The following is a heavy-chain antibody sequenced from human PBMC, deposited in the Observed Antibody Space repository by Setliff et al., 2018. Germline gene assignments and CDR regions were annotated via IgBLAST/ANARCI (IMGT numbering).Heavy chain of an antibody. CDR2: INPSGGST. CDR3: ARDASYNFWSGYRGAFDY. D-gene: IGHD3-3*01. CDR1: GYTFTSSY. Sequence: GASVKVSCKASGYTFTSSYMHWVRQAPGQGLEWMGIINPSGGSTSYAQKFQGRVTMTRDTSTSTVYMELSSLRSEDTAVYYCARDASYNFWSGYRGAFDYWGQGTLVTVS. J-gene: IGHJ4*02. V-gene: IGHV1-46*01.